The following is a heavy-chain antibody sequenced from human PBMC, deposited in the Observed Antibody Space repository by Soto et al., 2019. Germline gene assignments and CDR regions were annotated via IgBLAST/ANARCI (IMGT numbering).Heavy chain of an antibody. CDR1: GFTFSSYE. J-gene: IGHJ6*02. CDR3: ARAAVTLVRGVYGLDV. Sequence: EVQLVESGGDLVQPGGSLRLSCAASGFTFSSYEMNWVRQAPGKELEWFSYISPSTSTIYYADSVKGRFTISRDNANNALYLQMNSLRAEDTAVYYCARAAVTLVRGVYGLDVWGQGTTVTVSS. CDR2: ISPSTSTI. V-gene: IGHV3-48*03. D-gene: IGHD3-10*01.